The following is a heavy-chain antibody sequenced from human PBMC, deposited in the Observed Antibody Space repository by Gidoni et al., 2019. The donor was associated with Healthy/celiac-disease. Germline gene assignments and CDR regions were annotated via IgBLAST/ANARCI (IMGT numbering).Heavy chain of an antibody. Sequence: EVQLLESGGGLVQPGGSLRLSGAASGFTFSSYAMSWVRQAPGKGLEWVSAISGSGGSTYYADSVKGRFTISRDNSKNTLYLQMNSLRAEDTAVYYCAKGRYCSGGSCYSITYYWGQGTLVTVSS. CDR2: ISGSGGST. CDR1: GFTFSSYA. V-gene: IGHV3-23*01. J-gene: IGHJ4*02. D-gene: IGHD2-15*01. CDR3: AKGRYCSGGSCYSITYY.